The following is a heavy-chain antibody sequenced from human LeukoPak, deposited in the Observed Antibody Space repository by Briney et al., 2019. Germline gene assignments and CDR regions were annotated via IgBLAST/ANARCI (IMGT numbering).Heavy chain of an antibody. CDR1: GGSISSYY. Sequence: SETLSLTCTVSGGSISSYYWSWIRQPPGKGLEWIGYIYYSGSTNYNPSLKSRVTISVDTSKNQFSLKLSSVTAADTAVYYCARDSSGLDYWGQGTLVTVSS. V-gene: IGHV4-59*01. J-gene: IGHJ4*02. CDR3: ARDSSGLDY. CDR2: IYYSGST. D-gene: IGHD6-19*01.